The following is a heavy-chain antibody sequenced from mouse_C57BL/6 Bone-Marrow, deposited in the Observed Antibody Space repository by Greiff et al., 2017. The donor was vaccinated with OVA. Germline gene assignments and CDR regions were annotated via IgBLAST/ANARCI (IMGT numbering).Heavy chain of an antibody. D-gene: IGHD3-1*01. CDR1: GYTFTSYW. J-gene: IGHJ2*01. CDR2: IYPGNGDT. Sequence: VQLKESGTVLVRPGASVKMSCKTSGYTFTSYWMHWVKQRPGQGLEWIGAIYPGNGDTSYNEKFKGKAKLTAVQSASTAYMELSSLTNEDSAVYYWTRWAPHYYFDYWGQGTTLTVSS. V-gene: IGHV1-5*01. CDR3: TRWAPHYYFDY.